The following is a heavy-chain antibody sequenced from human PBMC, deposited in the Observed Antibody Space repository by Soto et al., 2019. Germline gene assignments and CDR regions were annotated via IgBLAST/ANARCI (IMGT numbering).Heavy chain of an antibody. Sequence: QVQLVESGGGVVQPGRSLRLSCAASGFTFSSYGMHWVRQAPGKGLEWVAVISYDGSNKYYADSVKGRFTISRDNSKNTLYLQMNSLRAEDTAVYYCAKDSVGGYYDYVWGSYRPSYFDYWAQGTLVTVSS. V-gene: IGHV3-30*18. CDR1: GFTFSSYG. CDR3: AKDSVGGYYDYVWGSYRPSYFDY. D-gene: IGHD3-16*02. CDR2: ISYDGSNK. J-gene: IGHJ4*02.